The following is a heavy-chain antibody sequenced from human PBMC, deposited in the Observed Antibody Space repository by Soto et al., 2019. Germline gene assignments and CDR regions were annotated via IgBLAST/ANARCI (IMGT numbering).Heavy chain of an antibody. J-gene: IGHJ4*02. V-gene: IGHV1-3*01. CDR1: GYTFTSYA. CDR2: INAGNGNT. CDR3: ARSGYSYGDFDY. Sequence: QVQLVQSGAEVKKPGASVKVSCKASGYTFTSYAMHWVHQAPGQRLEWMGWINAGNGNTKYSQKFQGRVTITRDTSASTAYMELSSLRSEDTAVYYCARSGYSYGDFDYWGQGTLVTVSS. D-gene: IGHD5-18*01.